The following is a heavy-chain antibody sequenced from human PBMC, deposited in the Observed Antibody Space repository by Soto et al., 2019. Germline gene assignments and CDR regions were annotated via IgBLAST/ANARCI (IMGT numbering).Heavy chain of an antibody. CDR1: GFTFSSYA. CDR3: VKALRYFDWLPDFDY. V-gene: IGHV3-64D*06. CDR2: ISSNGGST. Sequence: LRLSCSASGFTFSSYAMHWVRQAPGKGLEYVSAISSNGGSTYYADSVKGRFTISRDNSKNTLYLQMSSLRAEDTAVYYCVKALRYFDWLPDFDYWGQGTLVTVSS. D-gene: IGHD3-9*01. J-gene: IGHJ4*02.